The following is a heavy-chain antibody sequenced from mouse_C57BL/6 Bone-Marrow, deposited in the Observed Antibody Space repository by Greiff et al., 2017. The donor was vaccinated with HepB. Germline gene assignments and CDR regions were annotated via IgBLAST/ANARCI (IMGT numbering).Heavy chain of an antibody. CDR2: ISNLAYSI. CDR3: ARGIYYGNYENAMDY. J-gene: IGHJ4*01. CDR1: GFTFSDYG. V-gene: IGHV5-15*01. Sequence: EVQRVESGGGLVQPGGSLKLSCAASGFTFSDYGMAWVRQAPRKGPEWVAFISNLAYSIYYADTVTGRFTISRENAKNTLYLEMSSLRSEDTAMYYCARGIYYGNYENAMDYWGQGTSVTVSS. D-gene: IGHD2-1*01.